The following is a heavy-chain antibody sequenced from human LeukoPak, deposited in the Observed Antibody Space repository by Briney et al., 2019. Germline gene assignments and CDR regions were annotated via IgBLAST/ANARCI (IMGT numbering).Heavy chain of an antibody. V-gene: IGHV4-59*01. J-gene: IGHJ6*03. D-gene: IGHD6-19*01. CDR1: GGSISSYY. Sequence: SETLSLTCTVSGGSISSYYWSWIRQPPGKGLEWIGYIYYSGSTNYNPSLKSRATISVDTSKNQFSLKLSSVTAADTAVYYCARYSSGWYGHYYYYMDVWGKGTTVTVSS. CDR3: ARYSSGWYGHYYYYMDV. CDR2: IYYSGST.